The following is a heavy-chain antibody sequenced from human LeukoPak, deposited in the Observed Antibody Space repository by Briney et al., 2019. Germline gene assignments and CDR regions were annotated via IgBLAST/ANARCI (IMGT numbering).Heavy chain of an antibody. V-gene: IGHV4-59*08. CDR1: GGSISSYY. J-gene: IGHJ4*02. D-gene: IGHD1-14*01. Sequence: SETLSLTCTVSGGSISSYYWSWIRQPPGKGLEWIGYIYYSGSTNCNPSLKSRVTISVDTSKNQFSLKLSSVTAADTAVYYCARLKQSRGTNDYWGQGTLDTVSS. CDR3: ARLKQSRGTNDY. CDR2: IYYSGST.